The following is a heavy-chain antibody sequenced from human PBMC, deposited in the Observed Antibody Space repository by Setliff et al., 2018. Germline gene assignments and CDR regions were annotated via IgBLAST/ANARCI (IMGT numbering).Heavy chain of an antibody. Sequence: ASVKVSCKASGYSFNDYGVNWVRQAPGQGLEWVGWIIPYTGKTYYAPKFEGRVTMTTDTSTSTAYMELSSLTSDDTAVYYCSRLVRYCTTTTCQRASGAEFWGQGTLVTVSS. CDR3: SRLVRYCTTTTCQRASGAEF. J-gene: IGHJ4*02. V-gene: IGHV1-18*01. CDR2: IIPYTGKT. CDR1: GYSFNDYG. D-gene: IGHD2-8*01.